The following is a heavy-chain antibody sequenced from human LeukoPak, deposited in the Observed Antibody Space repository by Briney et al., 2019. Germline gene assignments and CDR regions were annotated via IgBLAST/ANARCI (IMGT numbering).Heavy chain of an antibody. J-gene: IGHJ4*02. Sequence: TGGSLRLSCAASGFTFSSYNVNWVRQAPGKGLEWVSSISSSSSYIYYADSVKGRFTISRDNAKNSLYLQMNSLRAEDTAVYYCARGRDGSQSPIDDWGQGTLVTVSS. CDR2: ISSSSSYI. D-gene: IGHD5-24*01. V-gene: IGHV3-21*01. CDR3: ARGRDGSQSPIDD. CDR1: GFTFSSYN.